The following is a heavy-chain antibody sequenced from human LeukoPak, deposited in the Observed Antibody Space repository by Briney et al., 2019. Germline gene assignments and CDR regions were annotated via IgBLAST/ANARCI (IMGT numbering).Heavy chain of an antibody. V-gene: IGHV3-48*04. CDR3: VREVGRPKTFYFDS. CDR1: GFVFSRDN. CDR2: IGETI. Sequence: GGSLRLSCIASGFVFSRDNMNWVRQAPGKGLEWVAHIGETIYYTDSVQGRFTISRDNAKNSLYLQMSNLRVDDTAMYYCVREVGRPKTFYFDSWGRGTPVTVSS. J-gene: IGHJ4*02. D-gene: IGHD3-16*01.